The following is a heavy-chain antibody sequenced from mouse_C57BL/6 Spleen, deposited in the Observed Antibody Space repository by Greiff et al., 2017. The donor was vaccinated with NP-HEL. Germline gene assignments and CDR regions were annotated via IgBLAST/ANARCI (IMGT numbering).Heavy chain of an antibody. CDR3: AREGLTYSFDY. CDR2: IYPGDGDT. Sequence: VQLQESGPELVKPGASVKISCKASGYAFSSSWMNWVKQRPGKGLEWIGRIYPGDGDTNYNGKFKGKATLTADKSSSTAYTQLSSLTSEDSAVYFCAREGLTYSFDYWGQGTTLTVSS. CDR1: GYAFSSSW. D-gene: IGHD1-3*01. V-gene: IGHV1-82*01. J-gene: IGHJ2*01.